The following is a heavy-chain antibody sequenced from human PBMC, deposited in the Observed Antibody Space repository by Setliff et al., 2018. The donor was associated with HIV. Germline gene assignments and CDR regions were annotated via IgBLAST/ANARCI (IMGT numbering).Heavy chain of an antibody. CDR1: GGSFSDYY. J-gene: IGHJ5*02. V-gene: IGHV4-34*01. CDR2: INHSGST. Sequence: SETLSLTCAVYGGSFSDYYWSWIRQPPGKGLEWIGEINHSGSTNYNPSLKSRVTIPVDTSKNQFYLKLSSVTASDTAVYYCARRYRIAARPKWFDPWGQGTLVTVSS. D-gene: IGHD6-6*01. CDR3: ARRYRIAARPKWFDP.